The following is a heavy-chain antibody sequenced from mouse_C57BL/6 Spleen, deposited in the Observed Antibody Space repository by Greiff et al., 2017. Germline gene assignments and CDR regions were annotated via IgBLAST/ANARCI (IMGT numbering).Heavy chain of an antibody. Sequence: QVQLQQPGAELVRPGSSVKLSCKASGYTFTSYWMHWVKQRPIQGLEWIGNIDPSDSETHYNQKFKDKATLTVDKPSSTAYMQLSSLTSEDSAVYYCARLRDYAMDYWGQGTSVTVSS. CDR1: GYTFTSYW. CDR3: ARLRDYAMDY. J-gene: IGHJ4*01. V-gene: IGHV1-52*01. CDR2: IDPSDSET.